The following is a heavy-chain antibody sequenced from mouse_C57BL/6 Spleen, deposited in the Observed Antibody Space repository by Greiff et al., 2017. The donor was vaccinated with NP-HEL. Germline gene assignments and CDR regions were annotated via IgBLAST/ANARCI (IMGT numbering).Heavy chain of an antibody. CDR2: ISYDGSN. D-gene: IGHD2-1*01. J-gene: IGHJ4*01. Sequence: DVKLVESGPGLVKPSQSLSLTCSVTGYSITSGYYWNWIRQFPGNKLEWMGYISYDGSNNYNPSLNNRISITRDTAKNQFFLKLNAVTTEDTATDYCAKRNYDYAMDYWGQGTSVTVSS. CDR1: GYSITSGYY. CDR3: AKRNYDYAMDY. V-gene: IGHV3-6*01.